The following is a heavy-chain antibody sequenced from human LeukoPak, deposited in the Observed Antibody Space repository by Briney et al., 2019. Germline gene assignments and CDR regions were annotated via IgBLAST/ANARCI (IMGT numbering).Heavy chain of an antibody. D-gene: IGHD3-22*01. V-gene: IGHV3-23*01. Sequence: PGGSLRLSCAASGFTFSSYAMHWVRQAPGKGLEWVSAISGSGGSTYYADSVKGRFTISRDNSKNTLYLQMNSLRAEDTAVYYCAKAGMIVVVISDEYYFDYWGQGTLVTVSS. J-gene: IGHJ4*02. CDR2: ISGSGGST. CDR1: GFTFSSYA. CDR3: AKAGMIVVVISDEYYFDY.